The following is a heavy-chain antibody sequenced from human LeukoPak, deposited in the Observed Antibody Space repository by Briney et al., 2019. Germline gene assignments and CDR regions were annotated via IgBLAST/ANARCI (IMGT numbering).Heavy chain of an antibody. Sequence: PSETLSLTCTVSGGSISSYYWSWIRRSPGKGLEWIGYIYYSGSTNYNPSLKSRVTISVDTSKNQFSLKLSSVTAADTAMYYCARGVWGDYYYYGMDVWGQGTTVTVSS. CDR2: IYYSGST. V-gene: IGHV4-59*01. J-gene: IGHJ6*02. CDR3: ARGVWGDYYYYGMDV. D-gene: IGHD7-27*01. CDR1: GGSISSYY.